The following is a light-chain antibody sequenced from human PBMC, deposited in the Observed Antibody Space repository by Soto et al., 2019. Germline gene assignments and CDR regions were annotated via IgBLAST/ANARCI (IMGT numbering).Light chain of an antibody. J-gene: IGKJ2*01. V-gene: IGKV1-39*01. Sequence: DIQMTQSPSSLSASVGGRVTITCRASQTISSYLNWYQQTPGRAPALLIFAASTLQSGVPSRFSGSGSGTDFTLTISRLEPEDFAVYYCQQYGSSPYTFGLGTKLEIK. CDR1: QTISSY. CDR3: QQYGSSPYT. CDR2: AAS.